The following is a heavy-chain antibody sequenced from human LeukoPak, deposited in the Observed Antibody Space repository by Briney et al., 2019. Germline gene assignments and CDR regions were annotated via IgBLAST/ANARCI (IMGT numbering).Heavy chain of an antibody. CDR1: GYTFTSYD. CDR2: MNPNSGNT. Sequence: GASVKVSCKASGYTFTSYDINWARQATGQGLEWMGWMNPNSGNTGYAQKFQGRVTITRNTSISTAYMELSSLRSEDTAVYYCATSYCGGDCYLGNWFDPWGQGTLVTVSS. CDR3: ATSYCGGDCYLGNWFDP. D-gene: IGHD2-21*01. J-gene: IGHJ5*02. V-gene: IGHV1-8*03.